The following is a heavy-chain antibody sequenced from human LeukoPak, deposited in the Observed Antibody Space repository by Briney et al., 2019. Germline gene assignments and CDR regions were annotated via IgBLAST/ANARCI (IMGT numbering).Heavy chain of an antibody. CDR2: ISSSGSVI. CDR3: VREARFCRGGPCYSAFDI. CDR1: EFTFSAYE. D-gene: IGHD2-15*01. Sequence: GGSLRLSCAASEFTFSAYEMNWVRQAPGKGLEWITYISSSGSVIYYAHSVKGRFTISRDNAKNLLSLQMNSLRAEDTAIYYCVREARFCRGGPCYSAFDIWGLGTLVTVSS. J-gene: IGHJ3*02. V-gene: IGHV3-48*03.